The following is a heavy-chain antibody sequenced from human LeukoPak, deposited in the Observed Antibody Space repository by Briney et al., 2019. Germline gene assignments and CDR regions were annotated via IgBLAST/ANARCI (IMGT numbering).Heavy chain of an antibody. V-gene: IGHV4-30-4*08. Sequence: TSETLSLTCTVSGGSISSGDYYWSWIRQPPGKGLEWIGYIYYRGSTYYNPSLKSRVTISVDTSKNQFSLKLSSVTAADTAVYYCARGPYSNYGQFDYWGQGTLVTVSS. J-gene: IGHJ4*02. CDR2: IYYRGST. CDR3: ARGPYSNYGQFDY. D-gene: IGHD4-11*01. CDR1: GGSISSGDYY.